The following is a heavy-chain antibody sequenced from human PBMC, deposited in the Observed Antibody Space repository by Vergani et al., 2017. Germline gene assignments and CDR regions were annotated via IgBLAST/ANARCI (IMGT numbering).Heavy chain of an antibody. D-gene: IGHD3-10*01. J-gene: IGHJ5*02. CDR1: GGSISSSSYY. CDR3: VRTVALWLGETKDGGWFDP. Sequence: QLQLQESGPGLVKSSETLSLTCTVSGGSISSSSYYWGWIRQPPGKGLEWIGSIYHTGSAYYNPSLKSRVTVSVDTSMNQVSLKLNSVTAADTAVYYCVRTVALWLGETKDGGWFDPWGQGTLVTVTS. V-gene: IGHV4-39*07. CDR2: IYHTGSA.